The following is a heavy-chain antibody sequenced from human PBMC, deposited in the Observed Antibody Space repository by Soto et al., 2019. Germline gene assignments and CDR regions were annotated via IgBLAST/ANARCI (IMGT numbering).Heavy chain of an antibody. D-gene: IGHD6-6*01. Sequence: SETLSLTCTVSGGSISSYYWSWIRQPPGKGLEWIGYIYYSGSTYYNPSLKSRVTISVDTSKNQFSLKLSSVTAADTAVYYCARVPPIAARRIYYYYYMDVWGKGTTVTVSS. CDR1: GGSISSYY. CDR3: ARVPPIAARRIYYYYYMDV. V-gene: IGHV4-59*01. CDR2: IYYSGST. J-gene: IGHJ6*03.